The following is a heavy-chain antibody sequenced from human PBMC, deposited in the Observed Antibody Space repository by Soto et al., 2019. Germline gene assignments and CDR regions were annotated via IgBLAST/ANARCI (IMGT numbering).Heavy chain of an antibody. V-gene: IGHV3-48*02. Sequence: PGGSLRLSCVASGFTLNGYAMNWVRLAPGKGPEWVSFISSSSDKIDYADSVKGRFTISRDNAQNSLFLQMNSLRDEDTAVYYCARDPSFGVSWHYYFDYWGQGTPVTVSS. CDR2: ISSSSDKI. CDR1: GFTLNGYA. CDR3: ARDPSFGVSWHYYFDY. D-gene: IGHD3-16*01. J-gene: IGHJ4*02.